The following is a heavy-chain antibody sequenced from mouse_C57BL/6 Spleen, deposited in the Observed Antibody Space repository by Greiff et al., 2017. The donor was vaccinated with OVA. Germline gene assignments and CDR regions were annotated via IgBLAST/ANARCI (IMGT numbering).Heavy chain of an antibody. CDR2: IYPGDGDT. CDR1: GYAFSSYW. Sequence: VQLQQSGAELVKPGASVKISCKASGYAFSSYWMNWVKQRPGKGLEWIGQIYPGDGDTNYNGKFKGKATLTADKSSSTAYMQLSSLTSEDSAVYFGARGGLRAVYYYAMDYWGQGTSVTVSS. D-gene: IGHD2-4*01. CDR3: ARGGLRAVYYYAMDY. V-gene: IGHV1-80*01. J-gene: IGHJ4*01.